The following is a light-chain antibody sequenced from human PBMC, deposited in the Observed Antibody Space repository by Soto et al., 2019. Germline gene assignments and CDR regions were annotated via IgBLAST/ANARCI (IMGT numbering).Light chain of an antibody. J-gene: IGKJ1*01. CDR3: LQHSTYPRT. Sequence: DIQMTQSPSSLSASVGDRVTLTCRASQGIRNALAWYQQKSGKAPRRLIYSASSLQSGVPSRFSGSGSGTEFTLTISSLQPEDIATYYCLQHSTYPRTFGQGTKVEIK. CDR2: SAS. CDR1: QGIRNA. V-gene: IGKV1-17*01.